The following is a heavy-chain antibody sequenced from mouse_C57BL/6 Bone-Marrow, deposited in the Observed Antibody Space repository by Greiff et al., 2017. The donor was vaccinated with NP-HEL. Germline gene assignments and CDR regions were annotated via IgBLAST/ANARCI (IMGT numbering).Heavy chain of an antibody. D-gene: IGHD2-4*01. V-gene: IGHV1-76*01. CDR3: ARRGLRRRAMDY. Sequence: LVESGAELVRPGASVKLSCKASGYTFTDYYINWVKQRPGQGLEWIARIYPGSGNTYYNEKFKGKATLTAEKSSSTAYMQLSSLTSEDSAVYFCARRGLRRRAMDYWGQGTSVTVSS. CDR2: IYPGSGNT. J-gene: IGHJ4*01. CDR1: GYTFTDYY.